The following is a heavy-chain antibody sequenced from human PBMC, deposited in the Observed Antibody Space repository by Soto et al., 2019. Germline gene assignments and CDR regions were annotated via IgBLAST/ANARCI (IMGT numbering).Heavy chain of an antibody. J-gene: IGHJ4*02. CDR1: GYTFTTYH. D-gene: IGHD3-3*01. Sequence: QVQLVQSASEVKKPGASVKVSCKASGYTFTTYHSSWVRQAPGQGLEWMGGINPYNGNTNFAQKFQGRVTMTTDTSTTTAYMDLRSLRFDDTAVYYCARGGGPFGYWGQGTLVTVSS. CDR3: ARGGGPFGY. V-gene: IGHV1-18*01. CDR2: INPYNGNT.